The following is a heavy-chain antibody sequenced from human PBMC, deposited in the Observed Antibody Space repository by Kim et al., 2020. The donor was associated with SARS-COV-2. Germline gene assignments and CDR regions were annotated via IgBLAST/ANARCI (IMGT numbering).Heavy chain of an antibody. Sequence: SVKVSCKASGGTFSSHAISWVRQAPGQGLEWMGGIIPIYGTANYAQKFQGRVTITADESTSTAYMELSSLRSEDTAVYYCARGSWESAAVPTYYYYYMDVWGQGTTVTISS. CDR3: ARGSWESAAVPTYYYYYMDV. J-gene: IGHJ6*02. CDR1: GGTFSSHA. CDR2: IIPIYGTA. D-gene: IGHD2-15*01. V-gene: IGHV1-69*13.